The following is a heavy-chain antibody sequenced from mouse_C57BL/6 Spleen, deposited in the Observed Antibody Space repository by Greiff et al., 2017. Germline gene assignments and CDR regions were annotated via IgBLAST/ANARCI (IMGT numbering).Heavy chain of an antibody. Sequence: EVKLMESGGGLVKPGGSLKLSCAASGFTFSSYAMSWVRQTPEKRLEWVATISDGGSYTYYPDNVKGRFTISRDNAKNNLYLQMSHLKSEDTAMYYCARDLYYYGSSPYAMGDWGQGTSVIVAS. CDR1: GFTFSSYA. D-gene: IGHD1-1*01. V-gene: IGHV5-4*01. CDR3: ARDLYYYGSSPYAMGD. CDR2: ISDGGSYT. J-gene: IGHJ4*01.